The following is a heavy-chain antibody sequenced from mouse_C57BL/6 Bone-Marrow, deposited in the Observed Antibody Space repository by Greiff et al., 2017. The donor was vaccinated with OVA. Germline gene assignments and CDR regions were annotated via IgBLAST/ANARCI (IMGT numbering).Heavy chain of an antibody. Sequence: EVKLMESGGDILKPGGSLKLSCAASGFTFSSYGMSWVRQTPDKRLEWVATISSGGSDTYYPDSVKGRFTKSRDNAKNTLYLQMSSLKSEDTAMYYCDKDDYARWFAYWGQGTLVTVSA. V-gene: IGHV5-6*01. CDR2: ISSGGSDT. CDR3: DKDDYARWFAY. D-gene: IGHD2-4*01. J-gene: IGHJ3*01. CDR1: GFTFSSYG.